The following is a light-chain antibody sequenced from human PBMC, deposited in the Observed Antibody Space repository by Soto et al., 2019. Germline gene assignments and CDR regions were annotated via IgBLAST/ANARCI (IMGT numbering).Light chain of an antibody. CDR3: QHYETYSPIT. V-gene: IGKV1-5*01. CDR2: DAS. J-gene: IGKJ3*01. Sequence: DIQMTQSPSTLSASVGDRVTITCRASQSISRFLAWYQQKPGKAPNLLIYDASSLESGVPSRFSGSGSGTDFTLTISSLQPDDFATYYCQHYETYSPITFGPGTKVDIK. CDR1: QSISRF.